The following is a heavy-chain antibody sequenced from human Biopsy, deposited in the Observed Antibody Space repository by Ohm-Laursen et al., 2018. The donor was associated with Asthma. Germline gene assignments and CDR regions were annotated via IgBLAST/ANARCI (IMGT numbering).Heavy chain of an antibody. CDR2: ISYTGSA. J-gene: IGHJ4*02. D-gene: IGHD7-27*01. CDR3: ARHWDWGSFFDY. Sequence: SDTLSLTCTVSGRSMSSSSYYWGWIRQPPGKGLEWMGSISYTGSAYHNPSLESRVTISVDTSKNHFSLKLSSVTAADTAVYYCARHWDWGSFFDYWGQGTPVTVSS. CDR1: GRSMSSSSYY. V-gene: IGHV4-39*01.